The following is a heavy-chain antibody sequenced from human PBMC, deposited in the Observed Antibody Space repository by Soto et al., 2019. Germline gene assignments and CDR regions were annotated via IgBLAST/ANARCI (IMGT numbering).Heavy chain of an antibody. V-gene: IGHV1-18*01. CDR1: GYTFNNYG. D-gene: IGHD3-10*01. Sequence: QVQLVQSGYEVKDPGASVTVSCKASGYTFNNYGITWVRQAPGQGLEWIGWISAYNGNANYAQKFQGRVTLTRDTSTRTENLELRSLRSDDTAVYYCARGTRRFGELFDAFDIWGQGKMVPVSS. CDR3: ARGTRRFGELFDAFDI. CDR2: ISAYNGNA. J-gene: IGHJ3*02.